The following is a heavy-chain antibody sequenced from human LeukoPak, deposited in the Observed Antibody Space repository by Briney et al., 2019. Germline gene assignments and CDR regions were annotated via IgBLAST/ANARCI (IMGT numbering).Heavy chain of an antibody. CDR3: ARLGSYRDF. CDR2: IHTSGAS. D-gene: IGHD1-26*01. J-gene: IGHJ4*02. V-gene: IGHV4-4*09. CDR1: GGSFSGYY. Sequence: SETLSLTCAVYGGSFSGYYWSWIRQTPEKGLEWMGHIHTSGASRYYPSLESRLTLSIDTSRNHLSLKLTSVTAADTAVYFCARLGSYRDFWGQGALVTVSS.